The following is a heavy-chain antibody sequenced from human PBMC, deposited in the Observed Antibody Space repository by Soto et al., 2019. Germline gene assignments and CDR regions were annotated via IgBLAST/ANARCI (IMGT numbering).Heavy chain of an antibody. CDR3: ARMRSDYDSSGLDY. CDR2: IDWDEDR. Sequence: SGPTLVNPTETLTLTCTFSGFSLSTSGMRVSWIRQAPGKALEWLARIDWDEDRFYSTSLKTRLTISKDTSKNQVVLTMTKMDPVDTATYYCARMRSDYDSSGLDYWGQGILVTVSS. V-gene: IGHV2-70*04. D-gene: IGHD3-22*01. CDR1: GFSLSTSGMR. J-gene: IGHJ4*02.